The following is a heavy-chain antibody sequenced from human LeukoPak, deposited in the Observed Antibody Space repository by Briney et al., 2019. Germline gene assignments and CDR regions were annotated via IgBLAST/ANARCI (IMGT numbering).Heavy chain of an antibody. J-gene: IGHJ4*02. CDR3: ARALGSSLDY. D-gene: IGHD6-13*01. V-gene: IGHV3-21*01. Sequence: AGGSLRLSCAASGFTFSSYSMNWVRQAPGKGLEWVSSISSSSSYIYYADSVKGRFTISRDNAKNSLCLQMNSLRAEDTAVYHCARALGSSLDYWGQGTLVTVSS. CDR2: ISSSSSYI. CDR1: GFTFSSYS.